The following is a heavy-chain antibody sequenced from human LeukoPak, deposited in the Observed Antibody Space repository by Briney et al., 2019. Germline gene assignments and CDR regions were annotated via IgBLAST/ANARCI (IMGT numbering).Heavy chain of an antibody. Sequence: SETLSLTCTVSGGSISSYYWSWIRQPPGKGLEWIGYSYNSGSTKYNPSLKSRVTISVDTSKNQFSLKLSSVTAADTAVYYCAREGYYDSSGYFAFDIWGQGTMVTVSS. D-gene: IGHD3-22*01. J-gene: IGHJ3*02. CDR3: AREGYYDSSGYFAFDI. CDR1: GGSISSYY. V-gene: IGHV4-59*01. CDR2: SYNSGST.